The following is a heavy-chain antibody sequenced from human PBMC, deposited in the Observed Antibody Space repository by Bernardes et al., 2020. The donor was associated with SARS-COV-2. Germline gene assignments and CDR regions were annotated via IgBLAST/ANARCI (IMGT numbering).Heavy chain of an antibody. D-gene: IGHD3-3*01. CDR3: AKDWDEREYDFWSGYPALN. CDR2: ISGSGGST. Sequence: GGSLRLSCAASGFTFSSYAMSWVRQAPGKGLEWVSAISGSGGSTYYADSVKGRFTISRDNSKNTLYLQMNSLRAEDTAVYYCAKDWDEREYDFWSGYPALNWGQGTLVTVSS. CDR1: GFTFSSYA. V-gene: IGHV3-23*01. J-gene: IGHJ4*02.